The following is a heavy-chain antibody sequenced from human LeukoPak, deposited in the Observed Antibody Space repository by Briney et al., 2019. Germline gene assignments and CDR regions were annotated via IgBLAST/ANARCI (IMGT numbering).Heavy chain of an antibody. D-gene: IGHD1-26*01. CDR1: GNTFTTYY. CDR3: ATGGVIVGAIRGAFDI. CDR2: INPSDGST. V-gene: IGHV1-46*01. J-gene: IGHJ3*02. Sequence: ASVKVSCKASGNTFTTYYIHWVRQAPGQGLEWMGIINPSDGSTTYAQKFQGRVTMTEDTSTDTAYMELSSLRSEDTAVYYCATGGVIVGAIRGAFDIWGQGTMVTVSS.